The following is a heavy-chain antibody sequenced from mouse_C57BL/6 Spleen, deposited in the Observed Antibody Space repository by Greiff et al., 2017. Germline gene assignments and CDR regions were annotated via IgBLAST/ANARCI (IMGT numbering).Heavy chain of an antibody. CDR2: IYPGDGDT. V-gene: IGHV1-82*01. Sequence: VQLQQSGPELVKPGASVKISCKASGYAFSSSWMNWVKQRPGKGLEWLGRIYPGDGDTNYNGKFKGKATLAADKSSSTAYMQLSSLTSEDSAVYFCATYYDYDCDYWGQGTTLTVSS. CDR1: GYAFSSSW. J-gene: IGHJ2*01. CDR3: ATYYDYDCDY. D-gene: IGHD2-4*01.